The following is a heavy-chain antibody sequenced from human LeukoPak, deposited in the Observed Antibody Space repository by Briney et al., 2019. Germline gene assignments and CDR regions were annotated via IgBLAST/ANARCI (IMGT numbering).Heavy chain of an antibody. V-gene: IGHV3-66*01. CDR2: IYSGGST. CDR1: GFTFSSYS. CDR3: ARDRSSHYGMDV. J-gene: IGHJ6*02. Sequence: GGSLRLSCAASGFTFSSYSMNWVRQAPGKGLEWVSVIYSGGSTYYADSMKGRFTISRDNSKNTLYLQMNSLRAEDTAVYYCARDRSSHYGMDVWGQGTTVTVSS. D-gene: IGHD6-13*01.